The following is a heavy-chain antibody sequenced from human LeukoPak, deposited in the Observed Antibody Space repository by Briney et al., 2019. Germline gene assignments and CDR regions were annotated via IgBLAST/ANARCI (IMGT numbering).Heavy chain of an antibody. Sequence: GGSLRLSCAASGFTFRSYAMNWVRQAPGKGLEWVSGISGSGGSTYYADSVKGRFTISRDNSKNTLYLQMNSLRAEDTAVYYCARIHCSSTSCYFNYFDYWGQGTLVTVSS. CDR1: GFTFRSYA. CDR3: ARIHCSSTSCYFNYFDY. CDR2: ISGSGGST. J-gene: IGHJ4*02. D-gene: IGHD2-2*01. V-gene: IGHV3-23*01.